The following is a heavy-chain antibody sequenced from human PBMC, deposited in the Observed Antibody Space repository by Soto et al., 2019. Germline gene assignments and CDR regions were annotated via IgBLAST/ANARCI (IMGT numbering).Heavy chain of an antibody. CDR1: GFSRSNCGVG. CDR2: IYGDNDK. Sequence: HITLKESGPSPVKPTQTLTVTCTVSGFSRSNCGVGVARIRQPPGQSLEWLALIYGDNDKRYSPSLKTRLTITKDNSKHQVVLTMTNMDPVDTATYYCAHCTLHDYGDYDPGTSHVFDSWGQGTLVTVSS. D-gene: IGHD4-17*01. J-gene: IGHJ4*02. V-gene: IGHV2-5*02. CDR3: AHCTLHDYGDYDPGTSHVFDS.